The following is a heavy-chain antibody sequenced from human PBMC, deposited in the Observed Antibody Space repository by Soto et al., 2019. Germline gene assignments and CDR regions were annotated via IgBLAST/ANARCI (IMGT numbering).Heavy chain of an antibody. Sequence: EVQLLESGGGLVQPGGSLRLSCAASGFTFSSYAMSWVRQAPGKGLEWVSAISGSGGSTYYADSVKGRFTISRDNSKNTLYLQMNSQRAEDTAVYYCAKDRPYDYVWGSYHDYWGQGTLVTVSS. CDR2: ISGSGGST. CDR3: AKDRPYDYVWGSYHDY. V-gene: IGHV3-23*01. CDR1: GFTFSSYA. D-gene: IGHD3-16*01. J-gene: IGHJ4*02.